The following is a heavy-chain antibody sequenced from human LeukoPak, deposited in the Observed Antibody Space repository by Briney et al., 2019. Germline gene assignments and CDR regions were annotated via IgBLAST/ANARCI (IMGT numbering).Heavy chain of an antibody. CDR1: GGTFSSYA. Sequence: SVKVSCKASGGTFSSYAISWVRQAPGQGLEWMGRIIPILGIANYAQKLQGRVTMTTDTSTSTAYMELRSLRSDDTAVYYCARDQENSGYDWWSGFDPWGQGTLVTISS. CDR3: ARDQENSGYDWWSGFDP. J-gene: IGHJ5*02. D-gene: IGHD5-12*01. CDR2: IIPILGIA. V-gene: IGHV1-69*04.